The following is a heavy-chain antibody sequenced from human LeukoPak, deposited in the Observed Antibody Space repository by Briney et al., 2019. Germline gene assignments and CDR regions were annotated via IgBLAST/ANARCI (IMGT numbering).Heavy chain of an antibody. Sequence: PGGSLRLSCAASGFTFSSYAMHWVRQAPGKGLEYVSAISSNGGSTYYANSVKGRFTISRANSKNTLYLQMGSLRAEDMAAYYCARGHSSGWFGNWFDPWGQGTLVTVSS. D-gene: IGHD6-19*01. CDR3: ARGHSSGWFGNWFDP. CDR1: GFTFSSYA. V-gene: IGHV3-64*01. J-gene: IGHJ5*02. CDR2: ISSNGGST.